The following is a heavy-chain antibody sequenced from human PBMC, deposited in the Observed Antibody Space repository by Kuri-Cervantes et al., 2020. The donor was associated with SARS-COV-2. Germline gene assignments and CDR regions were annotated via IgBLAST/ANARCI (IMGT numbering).Heavy chain of an antibody. CDR2: ISGSGGST. CDR1: GFIFSDHY. V-gene: IGHV3-23*01. CDR3: AKFYRDIVVVPAARGFYFDY. D-gene: IGHD2-2*01. Sequence: GGSLRLSCAASGFIFSDHYMAWVRQAPGSGLEWVSAISGSGGSTYYADSVKGRFTISRDNSKNTLYLQMNSLRAEDTAVYYCAKFYRDIVVVPAARGFYFDYWGQGTLVTVSS. J-gene: IGHJ4*02.